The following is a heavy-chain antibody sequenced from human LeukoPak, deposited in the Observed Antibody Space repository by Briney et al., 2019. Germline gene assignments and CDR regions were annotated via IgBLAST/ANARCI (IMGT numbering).Heavy chain of an antibody. Sequence: ASVKVSCKASGYTFTSYGISWVRQAPGQGLEWMGWMNPNSGNTGYAQKFQGRVTMTRNTSISTAYMELSSLRSEDTAVYYCARGDYDILTGYYIKGVDWFDPWGQGTLVTVSS. CDR3: ARGDYDILTGYYIKGVDWFDP. D-gene: IGHD3-9*01. V-gene: IGHV1-8*02. CDR1: GYTFTSYG. J-gene: IGHJ5*02. CDR2: MNPNSGNT.